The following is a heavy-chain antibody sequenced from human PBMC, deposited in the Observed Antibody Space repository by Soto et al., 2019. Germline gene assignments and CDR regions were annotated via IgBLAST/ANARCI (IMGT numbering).Heavy chain of an antibody. Sequence: GGSLRLSCAASGFTFSSYSMNWVRQAPGKGLEWVSSISSSSSYIYYADSVKGRFTISRDNAKNSLYLQMNSLRAEDTAVNYCAREYCSGGSCDRVAYYYYMDVWGKGTTVTVSS. J-gene: IGHJ6*03. CDR1: GFTFSSYS. V-gene: IGHV3-21*01. CDR3: AREYCSGGSCDRVAYYYYMDV. CDR2: ISSSSSYI. D-gene: IGHD2-15*01.